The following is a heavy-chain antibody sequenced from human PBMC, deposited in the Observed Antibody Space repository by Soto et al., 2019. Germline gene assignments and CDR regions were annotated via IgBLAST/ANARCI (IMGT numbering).Heavy chain of an antibody. J-gene: IGHJ6*03. CDR3: ARALGADIVVVPAAKKRPYYMDV. D-gene: IGHD2-2*01. CDR2: IYYSGST. Sequence: SETLSLTCTVSGGYISSYYWSWIRQPPGKGLEWIGYIYYSGSTNYNPSLKSRVTISVDTSKNQFSLKLSSVTAADTAVYYCARALGADIVVVPAAKKRPYYMDVWGKGTTVTVSS. V-gene: IGHV4-59*01. CDR1: GGYISSYY.